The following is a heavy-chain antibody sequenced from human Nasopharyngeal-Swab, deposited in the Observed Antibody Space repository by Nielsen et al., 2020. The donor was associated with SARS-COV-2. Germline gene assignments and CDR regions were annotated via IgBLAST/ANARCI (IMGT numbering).Heavy chain of an antibody. J-gene: IGHJ4*02. Sequence: LRLSCTVSGGSISSGSYYWSWIRQPAGKGLEWIGRIYTSGSTNYNPSLKSRVTISVDTSKNQFSLKLSSVTAADTAVYYCATYYYDSSGEGWYFDYWGQGTLVTVSS. CDR1: GGSISSGSYY. V-gene: IGHV4-61*02. D-gene: IGHD3-22*01. CDR2: IYTSGST. CDR3: ATYYYDSSGEGWYFDY.